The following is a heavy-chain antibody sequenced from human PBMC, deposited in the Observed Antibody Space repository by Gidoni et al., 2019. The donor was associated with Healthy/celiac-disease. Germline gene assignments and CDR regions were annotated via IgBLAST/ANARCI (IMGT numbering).Heavy chain of an antibody. Sequence: QVQLQESGPGLVKPSETLSLTCTVSGGSISSYYWSWIRQPPGKGLDWIGYIYYSGSTNYTPSLKSRVTISVDTSKNQFSLKLSSVTAADTAVYYCARYWGPAYFDYWGQGTLVTVSS. V-gene: IGHV4-59*01. J-gene: IGHJ4*02. D-gene: IGHD7-27*01. CDR2: IYYSGST. CDR1: GGSISSYY. CDR3: ARYWGPAYFDY.